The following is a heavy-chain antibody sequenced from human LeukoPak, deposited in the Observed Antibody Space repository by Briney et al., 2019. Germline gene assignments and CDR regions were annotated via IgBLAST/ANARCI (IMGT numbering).Heavy chain of an antibody. Sequence: PGGSLRLSCAASGFTFSSYAMSWVRQAPGKGLEWVSSISGSGGSTYYADSVKGRFTISRDNSKNMLYLQMNSLRAEDTAVYYCAKDTRYSGSLNDAFDIWGQGTMVTVSS. CDR3: AKDTRYSGSLNDAFDI. D-gene: IGHD1-26*01. V-gene: IGHV3-23*01. CDR2: ISGSGGST. J-gene: IGHJ3*02. CDR1: GFTFSSYA.